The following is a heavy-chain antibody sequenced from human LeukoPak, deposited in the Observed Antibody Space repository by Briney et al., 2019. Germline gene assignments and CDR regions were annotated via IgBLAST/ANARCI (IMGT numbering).Heavy chain of an antibody. V-gene: IGHV3-21*01. J-gene: IGHJ6*02. D-gene: IGHD6-19*01. CDR2: ISSSSSYI. Sequence: GGSLRLSCAASGFTFSSYSMNWVRQAPGKGLEWVSSISSSSSYIYYADSVKGRFTISRDNAKNSLYLQMNSLRAEDTAVYYCARLGGWDSYYYYGMDVWGQGTTVTVSS. CDR3: ARLGGWDSYYYYGMDV. CDR1: GFTFSSYS.